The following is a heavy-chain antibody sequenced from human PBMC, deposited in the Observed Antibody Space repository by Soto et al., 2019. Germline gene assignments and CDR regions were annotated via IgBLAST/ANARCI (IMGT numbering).Heavy chain of an antibody. D-gene: IGHD6-13*01. Sequence: GASVKVSCKASGYTFTSYAMQWVRQAPGQRLEWMGWINAGNGNTKYSQKFQGRVTITRDTSASTAYMELSSLRSEDTAVYYCASDLIADLDAFDIWGQGTMVTVSS. CDR3: ASDLIADLDAFDI. J-gene: IGHJ3*02. CDR1: GYTFTSYA. CDR2: INAGNGNT. V-gene: IGHV1-3*01.